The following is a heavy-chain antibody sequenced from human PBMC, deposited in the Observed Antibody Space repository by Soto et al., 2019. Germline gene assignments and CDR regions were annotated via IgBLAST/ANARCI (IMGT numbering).Heavy chain of an antibody. CDR1: GHILTNYH. D-gene: IGHD3-16*01. V-gene: IGHV1-46*01. Sequence: ASVKVSCKASGHILTNYHMHWVRQAPGQGLDWLGLINPSGGTTVYAQKFQGRVSMARDTSTSTVYMELTSLRSEDTAMYFCARDPGGGHERYFDSWGQGTLVTVSS. CDR2: INPSGGTT. CDR3: ARDPGGGHERYFDS. J-gene: IGHJ4*02.